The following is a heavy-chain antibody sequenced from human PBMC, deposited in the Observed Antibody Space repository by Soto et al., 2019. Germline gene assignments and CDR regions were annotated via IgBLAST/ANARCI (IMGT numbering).Heavy chain of an antibody. J-gene: IGHJ4*01. D-gene: IGHD2-21*01. V-gene: IGHV4-38-2*01. CDR1: VGSISSGYY. CDR3: ASTDTLRYYSYF. Sequence: PWETLSLTCAFSVGSISSGYYWAWIRQPPGKGLEWIGSIYHSGTTYYNPSLKSRVTISVDTSKNQFSLKLNSVTAADSAVYYCASTDTLRYYSYF. CDR2: IYHSGTT.